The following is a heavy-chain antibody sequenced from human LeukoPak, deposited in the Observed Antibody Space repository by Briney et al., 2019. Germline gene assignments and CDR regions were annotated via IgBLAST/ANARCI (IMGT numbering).Heavy chain of an antibody. CDR2: ITGSTKYI. CDR3: ARLHGHGFDP. V-gene: IGHV3-21*06. CDR1: GFTFNTYT. J-gene: IGHJ5*02. Sequence: GGSLRLSCAASGFTFNTYTMNWVRQAPGKGLEWVSAITGSTKYIPSNIYYADAVQGRFTISRGDAKNLVYLQMDSLRAEDTAVYYCARLHGHGFDPWGQGTLVTVSS. D-gene: IGHD2-8*01.